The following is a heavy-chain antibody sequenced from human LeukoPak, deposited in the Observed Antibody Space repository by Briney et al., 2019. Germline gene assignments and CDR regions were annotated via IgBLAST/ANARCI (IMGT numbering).Heavy chain of an antibody. CDR1: GFTFSSYA. J-gene: IGHJ4*02. V-gene: IGHV3-23*01. CDR2: NSGIGGST. CDR3: AKAKVITFGGVIPSFDY. Sequence: GRSLRPSCAASGFTFSSYATSWVRHAPQKGLERVSANSGIGGSTYYADSVKGRFTISRDNSKNTLYLQMNSLRAEDTDVYYCAKAKVITFGGVIPSFDYWGQGTLVTVSS. D-gene: IGHD3-16*02.